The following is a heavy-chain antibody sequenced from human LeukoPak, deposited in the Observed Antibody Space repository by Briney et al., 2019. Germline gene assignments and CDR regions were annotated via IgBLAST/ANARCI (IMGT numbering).Heavy chain of an antibody. CDR1: GYTFTSYA. V-gene: IGHV7-4-1*02. CDR3: ARRPPKARYSSGDWFDP. Sequence: ASVKVSCKASGYTFTSYAMNWVRQAPGQGLEWMGWINTNTGNPTYAQGFTGRFVFSLDTSVSTAYLQISSLKAEDTAVYYCARRPPKARYSSGDWFDPWGQGTLVTVSS. J-gene: IGHJ5*02. CDR2: INTNTGNP. D-gene: IGHD6-25*01.